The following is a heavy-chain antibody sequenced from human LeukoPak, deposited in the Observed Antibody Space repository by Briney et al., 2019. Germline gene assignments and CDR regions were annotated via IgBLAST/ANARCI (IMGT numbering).Heavy chain of an antibody. J-gene: IGHJ4*02. V-gene: IGHV3-23*01. CDR3: AKREYERSAYPMYPIDY. CDR1: GITFRDYA. Sequence: GGSLRLSCAVSGITFRDYAMTWVRQAPGKGLEWVSVISGSGGNTYYADSVEGRFAMSRDNSKNTLYLQMYSLRTDDSAVYYCAKREYERSAYPMYPIDYWGQGTLVTVSA. CDR2: ISGSGGNT. D-gene: IGHD2-8*01.